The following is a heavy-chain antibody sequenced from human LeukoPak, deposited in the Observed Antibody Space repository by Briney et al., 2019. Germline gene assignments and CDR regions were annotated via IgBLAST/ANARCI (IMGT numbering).Heavy chain of an antibody. CDR1: GGSISSYY. V-gene: IGHV4-59*08. J-gene: IGHJ2*01. D-gene: IGHD2-15*01. CDR2: IYYSGST. Sequence: KPSETLSLTCTVSGGSISSYYWSWIRQPPGKGLEWIGYIYYSGSTNYNPSLKSRFTISVDTSKNQFSLKLSSVTAADTAVYYCARPIVGYCSGGSCYSGYRYFDLWGRGTLVTVSS. CDR3: ARPIVGYCSGGSCYSGYRYFDL.